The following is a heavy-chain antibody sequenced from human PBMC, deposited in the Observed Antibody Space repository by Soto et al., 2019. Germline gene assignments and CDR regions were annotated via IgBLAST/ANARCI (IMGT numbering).Heavy chain of an antibody. CDR3: ARSRLWFGESLFDY. CDR2: IYSGGST. Sequence: EVQLVESGGGLVQPGGSLRLSCAASGFTASSNYMSWVRQAPGKGLEWVSVIYSGGSTYYADSVKGRFTISRHNSKNTLYLQMNSLRAEDTAVYYCARSRLWFGESLFDYWGQGTLVTVSS. J-gene: IGHJ4*02. D-gene: IGHD3-10*01. CDR1: GFTASSNY. V-gene: IGHV3-53*04.